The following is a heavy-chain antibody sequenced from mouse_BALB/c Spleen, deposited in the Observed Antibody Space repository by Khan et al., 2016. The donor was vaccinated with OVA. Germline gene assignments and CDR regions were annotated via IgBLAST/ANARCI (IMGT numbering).Heavy chain of an antibody. CDR2: INPQIGDN. CDR3: ARKNVSDGDD. CDR1: GYSFTGYF. J-gene: IGHJ2*01. Sequence: EVQLQESGPELVKPGASVKISCKASGYSFTGYFMNWVMQSHGKSLEWIGRINPQIGDNFYNQKFKGKATLTVDESSSTVHMELRSRSSEDSAVYYCARKNVSDGDDWGQGTTLTVSS. V-gene: IGHV1-20*02.